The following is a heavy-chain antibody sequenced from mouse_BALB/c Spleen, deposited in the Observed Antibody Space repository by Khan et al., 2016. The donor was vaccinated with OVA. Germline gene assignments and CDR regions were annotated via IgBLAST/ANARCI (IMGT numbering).Heavy chain of an antibody. CDR2: VYPGDGNT. D-gene: IGHD1-1*01. CDR1: GYTFTSYW. V-gene: IGHV1-87*01. CDR3: ARGGITTGYFDY. Sequence: QVRLQQSGTELARPGASVKLSCKASGYTFTSYWIQWVKQRPGQGLEWIGAVYPGDGNTRYTQKFKGKATLTADKSSSTAYIQLSSLASEDSAVYYCARGGITTGYFDYWGQGTTLTVAS. J-gene: IGHJ2*01.